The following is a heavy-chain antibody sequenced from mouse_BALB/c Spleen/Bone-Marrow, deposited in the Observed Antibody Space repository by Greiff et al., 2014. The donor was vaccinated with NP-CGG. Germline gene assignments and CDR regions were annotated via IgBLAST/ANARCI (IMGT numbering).Heavy chain of an antibody. CDR2: IYPGSGST. CDR3: ARFSQLGLLAY. Sequence: QVQLQQPGAELVKPGTSVKLSCKASGYNFTSYWINWVKLRPGQGLEWIGDIYPGSGSTNYNEEFKSKATLTVDTSSSTAYMQLSSLASEDSALYYCARFSQLGLLAYWGQGTLVTVSA. J-gene: IGHJ3*01. CDR1: GYNFTSYW. V-gene: IGHV1-55*01. D-gene: IGHD3-1*01.